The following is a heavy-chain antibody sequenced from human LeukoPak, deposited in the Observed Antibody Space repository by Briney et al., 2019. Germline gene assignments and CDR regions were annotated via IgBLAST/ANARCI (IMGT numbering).Heavy chain of an antibody. CDR3: AKVHTYYYDSSGSLTD. Sequence: SETLSLTCTVSGDSISSYYWTWIRQPPGKGLEWIGYMYSSGSTDSNPSLKSRVAMSVDTSKNQFSLKLSSVTAADTAVYYCAKVHTYYYDSSGSLTDWGQGTLVTVSS. V-gene: IGHV4-59*01. CDR2: MYSSGST. D-gene: IGHD3-22*01. J-gene: IGHJ4*02. CDR1: GDSISSYY.